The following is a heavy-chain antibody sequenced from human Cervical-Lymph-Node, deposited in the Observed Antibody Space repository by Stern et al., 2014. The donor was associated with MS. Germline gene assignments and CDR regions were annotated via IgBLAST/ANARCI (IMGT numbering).Heavy chain of an antibody. D-gene: IGHD7-27*01. V-gene: IGHV3-7*01. J-gene: IGHJ4*02. CDR1: GFTFSSYW. CDR3: ARALGTFWGSYNY. CDR2: IKQDGSEK. Sequence: EVQLVESGGGLVQPGGSLRLSCAASGFTFSSYWMSWVRQAPGKGLEWVANIKQDGSEKYYVDSVKGRFTISRDNAKNSLYLQMNSLRAEDTAVYYCARALGTFWGSYNYWGQGTLVTVSS.